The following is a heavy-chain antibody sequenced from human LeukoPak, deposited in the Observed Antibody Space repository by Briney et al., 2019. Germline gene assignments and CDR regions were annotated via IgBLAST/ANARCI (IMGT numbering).Heavy chain of an antibody. CDR1: GFTFDDYA. D-gene: IGHD6-13*01. CDR2: ISSSSSYI. Sequence: GGSLRLSCAASGFTFDDYAMHWVRHAPGKGLEWVSSISSSSSYIYYADSVKGRFTISRDNAKKSLYLQMNSLRAEDTAVYYCARDPINIATAANGFDYWGQGTLVTVSS. V-gene: IGHV3-21*01. J-gene: IGHJ4*02. CDR3: ARDPINIATAANGFDY.